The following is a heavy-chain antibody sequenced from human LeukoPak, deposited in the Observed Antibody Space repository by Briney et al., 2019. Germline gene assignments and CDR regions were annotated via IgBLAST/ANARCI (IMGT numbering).Heavy chain of an antibody. CDR2: ISYIGST. CDR3: ARDLVTVTKGFDI. J-gene: IGHJ3*02. Sequence: SETLSLTCAVSADSFSSHYWTWIRRPPGKGREWVGYISYIGSTNYNPSLKSRVTISIDASKNQFSLKLSSVTAADTAVYYCARDLVTVTKGFDIWGQGTLVSVSS. D-gene: IGHD4-17*01. V-gene: IGHV4-59*11. CDR1: ADSFSSHY.